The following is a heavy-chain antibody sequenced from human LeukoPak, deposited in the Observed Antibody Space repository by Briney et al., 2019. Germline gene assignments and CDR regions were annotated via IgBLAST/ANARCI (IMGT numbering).Heavy chain of an antibody. CDR2: ISYDGSNK. J-gene: IGHJ4*02. CDR3: AREEKELLSPFDY. CDR1: GFTFSSYA. V-gene: IGHV3-30*01. Sequence: GGSLRLSCAASGFTFSSYAVHWVRQAPGKGLEWVAVISYDGSNKYYADSVKGRFTISRDNSKNTLYLQMNSLRAEDTAVYYCAREEKELLSPFDYWGQGTLVTVSS. D-gene: IGHD1-26*01.